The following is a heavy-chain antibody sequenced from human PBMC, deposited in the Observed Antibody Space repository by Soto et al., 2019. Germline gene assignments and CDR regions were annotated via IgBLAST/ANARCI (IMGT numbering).Heavy chain of an antibody. J-gene: IGHJ5*01. D-gene: IGHD4-17*01. V-gene: IGHV4-30-4*01. CDR2: IYYTGTT. Sequence: QVQLQESGPGLVKPSQTLSLTCSVSSGSISSDKYYWTWIRQSPGKGLEGIGHIYYTGTTHYNPSVTSRVIILLDKSKDQFSLTLTSVTAADTGVYYCATVMHDYGTNWVDSWGQGILVTVSS. CDR3: ATVMHDYGTNWVDS. CDR1: SGSISSDKYY.